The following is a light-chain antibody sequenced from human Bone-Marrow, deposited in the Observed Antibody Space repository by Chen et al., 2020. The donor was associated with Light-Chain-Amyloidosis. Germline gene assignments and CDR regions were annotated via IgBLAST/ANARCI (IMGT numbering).Light chain of an antibody. Sequence: SYELTQPPSVSVSPGQTALITCSGDDLPTKYAYWYQQKPDQAPVLVINRDTERPSGISERFSGSSSGTTATLTISGVQAEDEADYHCQSADSSGTYEVIFGGGTKLTVL. CDR2: RDT. CDR1: DLPTKY. J-gene: IGLJ2*01. CDR3: QSADSSGTYEVI. V-gene: IGLV3-25*03.